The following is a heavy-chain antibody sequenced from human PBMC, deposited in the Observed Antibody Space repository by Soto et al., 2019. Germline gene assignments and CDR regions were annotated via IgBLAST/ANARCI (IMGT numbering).Heavy chain of an antibody. CDR1: GFTVSSNY. CDR2: IYSGGST. V-gene: IGHV3-53*01. Sequence: EVQLVESGGGLIQPGGSLRLSCAASGFTVSSNYMSWVRQAPGKGLEWVSVIYSGGSTYYADSVKGRFTISRDNSKNTLYLQMIGLMAEDTAVYCCARDKRVAPDGGYGVDVWGQGSTVTVSS. J-gene: IGHJ6*02. CDR3: ARDKRVAPDGGYGVDV. D-gene: IGHD5-12*01.